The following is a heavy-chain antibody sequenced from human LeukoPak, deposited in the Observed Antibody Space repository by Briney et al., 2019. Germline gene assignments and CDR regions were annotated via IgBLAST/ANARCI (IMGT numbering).Heavy chain of an antibody. V-gene: IGHV3-23*01. D-gene: IGHD6-13*01. CDR3: AKRMAAAGTIDY. Sequence: GGSLRLSCAASGFTFSSYAMSWVRQAPGKGLEWVSAISGSGGSTYYADSVKGRFTISRDNSKNTLYPQMNSLRAEDTAVYYCAKRMAAAGTIDYWGQGTLVTVSS. J-gene: IGHJ4*02. CDR1: GFTFSSYA. CDR2: ISGSGGST.